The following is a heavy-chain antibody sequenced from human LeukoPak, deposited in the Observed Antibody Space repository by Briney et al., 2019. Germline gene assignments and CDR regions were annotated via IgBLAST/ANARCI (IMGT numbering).Heavy chain of an antibody. Sequence: PSETLSLTCTVSGGSISSYYWSWIRQPPGKGLEWIGYIYYSGSTNYNPSLKSRVTISVDTSKNQFSLKLSSVTAADTAVYYCARNYCSSTSCLPYFDYWGQGTLVTVSS. CDR1: GGSISSYY. CDR3: ARNYCSSTSCLPYFDY. V-gene: IGHV4-59*01. CDR2: IYYSGST. D-gene: IGHD2-2*01. J-gene: IGHJ4*02.